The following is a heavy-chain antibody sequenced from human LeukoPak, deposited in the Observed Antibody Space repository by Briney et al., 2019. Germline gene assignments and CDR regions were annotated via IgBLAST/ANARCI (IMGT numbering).Heavy chain of an antibody. Sequence: SVKVSCKASGGTFSSYAISWVRQAPGQGLEWMGGIIPIFGTANYAQKFQGRVTITTDESTSTAYMELSSLRSEDTAVYYCARGRQQLVRPSYMDVWGKGTTVTVSS. CDR2: IIPIFGTA. CDR3: ARGRQQLVRPSYMDV. V-gene: IGHV1-69*05. CDR1: GGTFSSYA. J-gene: IGHJ6*03. D-gene: IGHD6-13*01.